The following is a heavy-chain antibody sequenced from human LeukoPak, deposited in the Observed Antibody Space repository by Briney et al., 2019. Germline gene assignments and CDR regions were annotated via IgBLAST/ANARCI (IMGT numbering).Heavy chain of an antibody. CDR2: ISSSGSTI. CDR1: GFTFSSYE. V-gene: IGHV3-48*03. J-gene: IGHJ6*04. D-gene: IGHD3-10*02. Sequence: GGTLRLSCAASGFTFSSYEMNWVRQAPGKGLEWVSYISSSGSTIYYADSVKGRFTISRDNAKNSLYLQMNSLRAEDTAVYYCAELGITMIGGVWGKGTTITISS. CDR3: AELGITMIGGV.